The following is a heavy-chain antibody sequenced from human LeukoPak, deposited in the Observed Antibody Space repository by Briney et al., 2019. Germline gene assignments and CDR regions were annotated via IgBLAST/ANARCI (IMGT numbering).Heavy chain of an antibody. D-gene: IGHD1-26*01. V-gene: IGHV4-4*07. J-gene: IGHJ4*02. CDR2: IYTTGTT. CDR1: TGSINSYF. CDR3: GRQGYTASYYFLDY. Sequence: SETLSLTCSVSTGSINSYFWGWVRQPAGKGLEWIGRIYTTGTTNYSPSLKSRLSMSVDTSKNQFSLRLTSVTAADTAVYYCGRQGYTASYYFLDYWSQGALVPVSS.